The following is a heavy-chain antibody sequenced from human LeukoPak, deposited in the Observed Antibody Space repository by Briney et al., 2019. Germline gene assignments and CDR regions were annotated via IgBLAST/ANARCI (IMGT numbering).Heavy chain of an antibody. V-gene: IGHV3-21*01. CDR3: ARDGIGPYYFDY. CDR2: ISSSSGYM. D-gene: IGHD3-16*01. Sequence: GGSLRLSCAASGFTFNTYSMNWVRQAPGKGLEWVSSISSSSGYMSHADAVKGRFTISRDNAKNSLYLQMNSLRAEDTAVYYCARDGIGPYYFDYWGQGTLVTVSS. CDR1: GFTFNTYS. J-gene: IGHJ4*02.